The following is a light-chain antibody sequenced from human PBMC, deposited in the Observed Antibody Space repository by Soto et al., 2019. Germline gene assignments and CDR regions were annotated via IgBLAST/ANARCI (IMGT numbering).Light chain of an antibody. J-gene: IGKJ1*01. CDR3: QQYYSTPWT. CDR2: WAS. CDR1: QSVFYSSNNKNY. V-gene: IGKV4-1*01. Sequence: DIVMTQSPDSLAVSLGGRATINCKSSQSVFYSSNNKNYLAWYQQKPGQPPKLLISWASTRDSGVPDRVSGSGSGTDFSLTISSLQAEDVEVYYCQQYYSTPWTVGQGTKVEIK.